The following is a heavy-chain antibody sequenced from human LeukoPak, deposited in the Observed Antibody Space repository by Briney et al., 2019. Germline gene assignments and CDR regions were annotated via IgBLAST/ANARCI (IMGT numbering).Heavy chain of an antibody. D-gene: IGHD2-2*02. Sequence: SVKVSCKASGGTFISYAISWVRQAPGQGREGMGGIIPIFGTANYAQKFQGRVTITADESTSTAYMELSSLRSEDTAVYYCARDRQVVPAAINYDWFDPWGQGTLVTVSS. CDR2: IIPIFGTA. CDR3: ARDRQVVPAAINYDWFDP. CDR1: GGTFISYA. J-gene: IGHJ5*02. V-gene: IGHV1-69*13.